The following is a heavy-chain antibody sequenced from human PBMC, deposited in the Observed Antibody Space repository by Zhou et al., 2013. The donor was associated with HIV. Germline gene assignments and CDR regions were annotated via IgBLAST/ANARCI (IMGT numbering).Heavy chain of an antibody. V-gene: IGHV1-69*12. CDR2: IIPIFGTA. D-gene: IGHD2-15*01. CDR1: GGTFSSHA. Sequence: QVQLVQSGAEVKKSGSSVKVSCRASGGTFSSHAISWVRQAPGQGLEWMGGIIPIFGTANYAQKFQGRVTITADASTSTAYMDLRSLRSEDTAVYYCARDLDCSGGTCYPSYYYYGMDVWGQGTTVTVSS. CDR3: ARDLDCSGGTCYPSYYYYGMDV. J-gene: IGHJ6*02.